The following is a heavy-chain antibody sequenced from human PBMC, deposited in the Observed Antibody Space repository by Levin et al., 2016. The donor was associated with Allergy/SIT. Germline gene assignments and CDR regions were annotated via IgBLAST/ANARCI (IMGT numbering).Heavy chain of an antibody. D-gene: IGHD6-19*01. CDR2: ISDSGAST. V-gene: IGHV3-23*01. CDR1: GFSFSSYA. J-gene: IGHJ6*02. Sequence: GESLKISCAASGFSFSSYAMSWVRQAPGKGLEWVFTISDSGASTYYADSVKGRFTVSRDNAKNFLYLEMNSLRDGDTAVYYCTRDASGHGLDVWGQGTTVTVSS. CDR3: TRDASGHGLDV.